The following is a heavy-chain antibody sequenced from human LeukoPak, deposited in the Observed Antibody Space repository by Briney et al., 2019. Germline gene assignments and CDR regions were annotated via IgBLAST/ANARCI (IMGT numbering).Heavy chain of an antibody. V-gene: IGHV3-48*03. CDR1: GFTFSSYE. J-gene: IGHJ3*02. D-gene: IGHD1-26*01. CDR3: ARVGSGSDVFDI. Sequence: PGGSLRLSCAASGFTFSSYEMNWVRQAPGKGLEWVSYISSSGSTIYYADSVKGRFTISRDNAKNSLYLQMNSLRAEDTAVYYCARVGSGSDVFDIWGQGTMVTVSS. CDR2: ISSSGSTI.